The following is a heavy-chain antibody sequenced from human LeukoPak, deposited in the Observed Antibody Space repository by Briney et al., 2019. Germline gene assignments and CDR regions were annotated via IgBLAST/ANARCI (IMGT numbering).Heavy chain of an antibody. V-gene: IGHV3-7*01. J-gene: IGHJ5*02. CDR2: INQDGSEK. Sequence: GGSLRLSCAASGFTFTSHWMSWVRQAPGKGLEWVANINQDGSEKYYVDSVKGRFTISRDNAKNPLYLQMNSLRAEDTAVYYCARDGPWGQGTLVAVSS. CDR1: GFTFTSHW. CDR3: ARDGP.